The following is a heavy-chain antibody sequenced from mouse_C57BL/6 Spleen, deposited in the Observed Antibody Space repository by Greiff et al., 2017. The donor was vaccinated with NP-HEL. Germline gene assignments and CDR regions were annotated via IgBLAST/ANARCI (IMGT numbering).Heavy chain of an antibody. CDR2: IYPRSGNT. J-gene: IGHJ4*01. CDR3: ARRSSGPYYAMDY. Sequence: VQLQESGAELARPGASVKLSCKASGYTFTSYGISWVKQRTGQGLEWIGEIYPRSGNTYYNEKFKGKATLTADKSSSTAYMELRSLTSEDSAVYFCARRSSGPYYAMDYWGQGTSVTVSS. CDR1: GYTFTSYG. V-gene: IGHV1-81*01. D-gene: IGHD3-2*02.